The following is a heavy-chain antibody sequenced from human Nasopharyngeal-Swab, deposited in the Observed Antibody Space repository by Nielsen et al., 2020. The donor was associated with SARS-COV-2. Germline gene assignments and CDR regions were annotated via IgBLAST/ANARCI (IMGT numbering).Heavy chain of an antibody. CDR3: ARGWSYGNDY. CDR2: IWYDGSNK. D-gene: IGHD5-18*01. Sequence: GGSLRLSCVASGFTFSNYGMHWVRQTPGEGLEWVAVIWYDGSNKDYADSVKGRFTISRDNSKNTLYLQMNSLRAEDTAVYYCARGWSYGNDYWGQGTLVTVSS. J-gene: IGHJ4*02. CDR1: GFTFSNYG. V-gene: IGHV3-33*01.